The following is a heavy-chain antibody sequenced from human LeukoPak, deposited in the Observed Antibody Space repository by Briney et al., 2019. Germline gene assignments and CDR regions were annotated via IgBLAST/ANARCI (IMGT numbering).Heavy chain of an antibody. CDR2: IYYGGST. J-gene: IGHJ5*02. V-gene: IGHV4-59*01. Sequence: SETLSLTCTVSGGSISSYYWSWIRQPPGKGLEWIGYIYYGGSTNYNPSLKSRVTISVDTSKNQFSLKLSSVTAADTAVYYCARIKRYSGSYSWFDPWGQGTLVTVSS. CDR3: ARIKRYSGSYSWFDP. CDR1: GGSISSYY. D-gene: IGHD1-26*01.